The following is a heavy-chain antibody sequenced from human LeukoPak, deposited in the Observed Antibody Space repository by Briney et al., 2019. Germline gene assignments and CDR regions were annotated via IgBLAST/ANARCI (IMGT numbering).Heavy chain of an antibody. Sequence: ETLSLTCAVYGGSFSGYYWSWIRQPPGKGLEWIGEINHSGSTNYNPSLKSRVTISVDTSKNQFSLKLSSVTAADTAVYYCARGEAAGIDYWGQGTLVTVSS. CDR1: GGSFSGYY. CDR2: INHSGST. J-gene: IGHJ4*02. D-gene: IGHD6-13*01. V-gene: IGHV4-34*01. CDR3: ARGEAAGIDY.